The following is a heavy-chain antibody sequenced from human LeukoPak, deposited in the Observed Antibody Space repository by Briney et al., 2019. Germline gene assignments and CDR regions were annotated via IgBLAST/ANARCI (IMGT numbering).Heavy chain of an antibody. J-gene: IGHJ4*02. Sequence: ASVKVSCKTSGYTFTNFYMHWVRQAPGQGLEWMGIINPSGGSTSYAQKFQGRVTMTRDTSTSTVYMEPSSLRSEDTAVYYCARDSQWTFPYWGQGTLVTVSS. CDR2: INPSGGST. D-gene: IGHD6-19*01. CDR1: GYTFTNFY. CDR3: ARDSQWTFPY. V-gene: IGHV1-46*01.